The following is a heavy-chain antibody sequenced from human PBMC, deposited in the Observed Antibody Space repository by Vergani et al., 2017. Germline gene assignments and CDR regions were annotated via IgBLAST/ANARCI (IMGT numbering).Heavy chain of an antibody. J-gene: IGHJ4*02. V-gene: IGHV3-33*01. Sequence: QVQLVESGGGVVQPGRSLRLFCAASGFTFSSYGMHWVRQAPGKGLEWVAVIWYDGSNKYYADSVKGRFTISRDNSKNTLYLQMNSLRAEDTAVYYCARASRYSSSWYGIGVYFDYWGQGTLVTVSS. CDR1: GFTFSSYG. CDR2: IWYDGSNK. D-gene: IGHD6-13*01. CDR3: ARASRYSSSWYGIGVYFDY.